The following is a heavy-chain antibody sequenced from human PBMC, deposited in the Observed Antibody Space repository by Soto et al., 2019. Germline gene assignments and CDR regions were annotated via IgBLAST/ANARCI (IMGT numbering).Heavy chain of an antibody. CDR1: RYSISSVYY. J-gene: IGHJ3*02. CDR2: IYHSGST. Sequence: YETPSITFSVYRYSISSVYYRAWPRQPRGKGREGIGSIYHSGSTYYNPALKSRVTISVDTSKNQFSLKLSSVTAADTAVYYCATGGDKWLLLHYDAFDIWGQGTMVT. D-gene: IGHD3-22*01. CDR3: ATGGDKWLLLHYDAFDI. V-gene: IGHV4-38-2*01.